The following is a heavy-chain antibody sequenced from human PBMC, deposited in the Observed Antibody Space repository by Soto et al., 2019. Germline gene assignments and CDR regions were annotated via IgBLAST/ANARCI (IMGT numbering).Heavy chain of an antibody. CDR3: ARSIGRNYFDY. J-gene: IGHJ4*02. CDR1: GDSINSGDHY. V-gene: IGHV4-30-4*01. Sequence: QVQLQESGPGLVKPSQTLSLTCTVSGDSINSGDHYWRWIRQRPGKGLEWIGYIYYRGNTYYNPSLKSRVSISVDTTKTQFSLKLSSVIAADTAVYYCARSIGRNYFDYWGQGTLVTVSS. D-gene: IGHD6-6*01. CDR2: IYYRGNT.